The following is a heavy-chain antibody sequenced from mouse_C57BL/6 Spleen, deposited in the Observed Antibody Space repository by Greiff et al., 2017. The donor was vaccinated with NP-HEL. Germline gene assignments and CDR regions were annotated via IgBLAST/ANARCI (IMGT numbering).Heavy chain of an antibody. V-gene: IGHV1-72*01. CDR2: IDPNSGGT. D-gene: IGHD2-5*01. Sequence: QVQLQQPGAELVKPGASVKLSCKASGYTFTSYWMHWVKQRPGRGLEWIGRIDPNSGGTKYNEKFKSKATLTVDKPSSTAYMQLSSLTSEDAAVYSGTRDYTHYSNYCDYWGQGTTLTVSS. J-gene: IGHJ2*01. CDR1: GYTFTSYW. CDR3: TRDYTHYSNYCDY.